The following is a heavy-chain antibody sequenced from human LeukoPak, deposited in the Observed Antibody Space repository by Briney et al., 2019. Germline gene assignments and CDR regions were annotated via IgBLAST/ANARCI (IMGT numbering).Heavy chain of an antibody. Sequence: PGGSLRLSCSASGFSFSNYAMHWVRQAPGKVLEYVSAISTNGGHTYYADSVQGRFTISRDDSKNTLYLQMSSLRAEDTALYYCVKDLLGYCSSTSCYATGPFDYWGQGTLVTVSS. CDR3: VKDLLGYCSSTSCYATGPFDY. V-gene: IGHV3-64D*09. CDR2: ISTNGGHT. D-gene: IGHD2-2*01. J-gene: IGHJ4*02. CDR1: GFSFSNYA.